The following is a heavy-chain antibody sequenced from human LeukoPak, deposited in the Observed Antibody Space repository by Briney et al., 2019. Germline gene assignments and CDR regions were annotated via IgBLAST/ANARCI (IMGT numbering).Heavy chain of an antibody. CDR2: IKQDGSEK. CDR1: GFTLSSYW. V-gene: IGHV3-7*03. CDR3: ARRYFDY. J-gene: IGHJ4*02. Sequence: GGSLRLSCAASGFTLSSYWKSWVRQAPGKGLEWVANIKQDGSEKYYVDSVKGRFTISRDNAKNSLYLQMNSLRAEDTAVYYCARRYFDYWGQGTLVTVSS.